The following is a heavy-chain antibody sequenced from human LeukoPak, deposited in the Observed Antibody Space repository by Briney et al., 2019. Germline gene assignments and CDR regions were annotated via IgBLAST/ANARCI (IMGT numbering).Heavy chain of an antibody. J-gene: IGHJ4*02. CDR1: GFTFSDYY. V-gene: IGHV3-11*06. Sequence: KPGGSLRLSCAASGFTFSDYYMSWIRQAPGKGLEWVSYISSSSSYTNYADSVKGRFTISRDNAKNSLYLQMNSLRAEDTAVYCCAVGGYSGSFDYWGQGTLVTVSS. CDR3: AVGGYSGSFDY. D-gene: IGHD5-12*01. CDR2: ISSSSSYT.